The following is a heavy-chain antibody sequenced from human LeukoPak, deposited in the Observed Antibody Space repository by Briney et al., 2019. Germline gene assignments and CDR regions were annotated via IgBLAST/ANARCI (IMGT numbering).Heavy chain of an antibody. CDR3: TRDSGSYEGIDY. CDR1: GFTSGDYA. D-gene: IGHD1-26*01. V-gene: IGHV3-49*04. Sequence: PGGSLRLSCTASGFTSGDYAMSWVRQAPGKGLEWVGFIRSKVYGGTTEYAASVKGRFTISRDDSKSIAYLQMNSLKTEDTAVYYCTRDSGSYEGIDYWGQGTLVTVSS. CDR2: IRSKVYGGTT. J-gene: IGHJ4*02.